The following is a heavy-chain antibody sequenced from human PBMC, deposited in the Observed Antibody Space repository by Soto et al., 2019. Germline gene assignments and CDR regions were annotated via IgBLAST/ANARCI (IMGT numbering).Heavy chain of an antibody. Sequence: ASVKVSCKASGYTFTSYGISWVRQAPGQGLEWMGWISAYNGNTNYAQKLQGRVTMTTDTSTSTAYMELRSLRSDDTAVYYCARDACTNGVCHSYYYYYMDVWGKGTTVTVSS. CDR2: ISAYNGNT. V-gene: IGHV1-18*01. D-gene: IGHD2-8*01. J-gene: IGHJ6*03. CDR1: GYTFTSYG. CDR3: ARDACTNGVCHSYYYYYMDV.